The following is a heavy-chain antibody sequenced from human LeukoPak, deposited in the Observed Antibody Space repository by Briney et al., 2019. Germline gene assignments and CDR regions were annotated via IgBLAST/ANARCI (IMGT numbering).Heavy chain of an antibody. CDR2: MNPNSGNT. J-gene: IGHJ5*02. V-gene: IGHV1-8*03. CDR1: GYTFTSYG. D-gene: IGHD3-3*01. Sequence: ASVKVSCKASGYTFTSYGINWVRQATGQGLEWMGWMNPNSGNTGYAQKLQGRVTITRNTSISTAYMELSSLRSEDTAVYYCARANLYYDFWSGYQTTNWFDPWGQGTLVTVSS. CDR3: ARANLYYDFWSGYQTTNWFDP.